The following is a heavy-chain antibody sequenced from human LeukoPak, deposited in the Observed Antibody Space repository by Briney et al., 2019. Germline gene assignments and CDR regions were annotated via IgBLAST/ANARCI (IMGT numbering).Heavy chain of an antibody. CDR1: GYTLTELS. CDR2: FDFEEGKI. CDR3: TAATGWSSSMM. J-gene: IGHJ4*02. D-gene: IGHD6-13*01. V-gene: IGHV1-24*01. Sequence: GASVKVSCKVSGYTLTELSMHWVRQVPGKGLEWMGGFDFEEGKIIYAQKFQGRVTMTEDTSTDTAYMELSSLTSEDTAVYYCTAATGWSSSMMWGQGTAVTVPS.